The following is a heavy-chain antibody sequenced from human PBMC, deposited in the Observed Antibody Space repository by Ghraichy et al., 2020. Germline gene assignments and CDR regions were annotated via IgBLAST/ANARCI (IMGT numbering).Heavy chain of an antibody. Sequence: GGSLRLSCKGSGYSFTSYWIGWVRQMPGKGLEWMGIIYPGDSDTRYSPSFQGQVTISADKSISTAYLQWSSLKASDTAIYYCARRVSNPYWYFDLWGRGTLVTVSS. CDR1: GYSFTSYW. D-gene: IGHD4-11*01. J-gene: IGHJ2*01. CDR3: ARRVSNPYWYFDL. CDR2: IYPGDSDT. V-gene: IGHV5-51*01.